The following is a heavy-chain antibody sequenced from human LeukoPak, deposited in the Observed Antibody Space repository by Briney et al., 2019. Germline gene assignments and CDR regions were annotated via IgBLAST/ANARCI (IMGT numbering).Heavy chain of an antibody. D-gene: IGHD1/OR15-1a*01. CDR1: GDSISSYY. V-gene: IGHV4-59*01. CDR3: ARGRLTTPNWFGP. CDR2: PYNSGNT. Sequence: SETLSLTCTVSGDSISSYYWTWIRQPPGKGLEWLGSPYNSGNTNYNPSLKSRVTMSVDTSKNQFSLRLTSVTAADTAVYYCARGRLTTPNWFGPWGQGILVTVSS. J-gene: IGHJ5*02.